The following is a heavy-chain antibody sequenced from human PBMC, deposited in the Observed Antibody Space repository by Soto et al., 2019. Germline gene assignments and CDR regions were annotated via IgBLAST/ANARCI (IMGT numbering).Heavy chain of an antibody. CDR3: ARISPPPRSDYFHDI. CDR2: IDWDDEK. CDR1: EFSLSSSGIS. J-gene: IGHJ4*02. V-gene: IGHV2-70*04. D-gene: IGHD3-22*01. Sequence: SGPTLVNPTQTLTLTCTVSEFSLSSSGISVNWIRQSPGKALEWLARIDWDDEKFYRPSLESRLSISKDTSKNQVFLVMTNMGPDDTDTYYCARISPPPRSDYFHDIWDQGIIVPVSS.